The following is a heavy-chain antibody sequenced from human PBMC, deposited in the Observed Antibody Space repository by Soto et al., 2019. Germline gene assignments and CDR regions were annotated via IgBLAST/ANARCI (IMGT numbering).Heavy chain of an antibody. Sequence: ASVKVSCKASGYTFTYRYLHWVRQAPGQALEWMGWINPNNGGTNYAQKFQGWVTMTRDTSISTAYMELSRLRSDDTAVYYCARSPGIAAAGMYYYYGMDVWGQGTTVTVSS. CDR3: ARSPGIAAAGMYYYYGMDV. CDR1: GYTFTYRY. J-gene: IGHJ6*02. CDR2: INPNNGGT. V-gene: IGHV1-2*04. D-gene: IGHD6-13*01.